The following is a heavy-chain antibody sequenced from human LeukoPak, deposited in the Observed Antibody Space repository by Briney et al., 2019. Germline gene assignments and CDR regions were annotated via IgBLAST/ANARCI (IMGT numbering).Heavy chain of an antibody. V-gene: IGHV1-58*02. CDR1: GFTFSSST. CDR2: IGVGSGST. CDR3: AAERYADGCCWFDP. J-gene: IGHJ5*02. Sequence: GASVKVSCKASGFTFSSSTIQWVRQAHGQRLEWLGWIGVGSGSTAYAQNLQGRLSITTDMSTNTAYMELSSLTSEDTAVYYCAAERYADGCCWFDPWGRGTLVTVSS. D-gene: IGHD1-1*01.